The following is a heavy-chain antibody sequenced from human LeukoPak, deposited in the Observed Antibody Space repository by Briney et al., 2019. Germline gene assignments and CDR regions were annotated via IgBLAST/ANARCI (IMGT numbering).Heavy chain of an antibody. CDR3: AKDAYGYYYGSGSSPPDY. V-gene: IGHV3-43*01. CDR2: ISWDGGST. CDR1: GFTFDDYT. D-gene: IGHD3-10*01. J-gene: IGHJ4*02. Sequence: GGSLRLSCAASGFTFDDYTMHWVRQAPGKGLEWVSLISWDGGSTYYADSVKGRFTISRDNSKNSLYLQMNSLRTEDTALYYFAKDAYGYYYGSGSSPPDYWGQGTLVTVSS.